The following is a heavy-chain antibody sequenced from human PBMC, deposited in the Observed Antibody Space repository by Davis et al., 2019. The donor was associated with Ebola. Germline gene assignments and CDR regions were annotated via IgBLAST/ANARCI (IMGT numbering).Heavy chain of an antibody. CDR1: GYTFTGYH. V-gene: IGHV1-2*02. CDR2: INPNSGGT. Sequence: ASVKVSCKASGYTFTGYHMHWVRQAPGQGLEWLGWINPNSGGTNYAQKFQGRVTMTRDTSISTAHMELSRLRSDDTAVYYCARDRVVRGDDCLGYWGQGTLVTVSS. D-gene: IGHD3-10*01. CDR3: ARDRVVRGDDCLGY. J-gene: IGHJ4*02.